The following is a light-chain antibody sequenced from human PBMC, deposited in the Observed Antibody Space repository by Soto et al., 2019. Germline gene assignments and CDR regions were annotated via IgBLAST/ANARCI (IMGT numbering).Light chain of an antibody. CDR2: AAS. Sequence: DIQMTQSPSSLSASVGDRVTITCRASQSISNYLNWYQQKPGKAPKVLIYAASSLQSGVPSRFSGRGSGTYFTLTISSLQPEDFASYYCQQSYSTPRTFGPGTKVDIK. CDR3: QQSYSTPRT. J-gene: IGKJ3*01. V-gene: IGKV1-39*01. CDR1: QSISNY.